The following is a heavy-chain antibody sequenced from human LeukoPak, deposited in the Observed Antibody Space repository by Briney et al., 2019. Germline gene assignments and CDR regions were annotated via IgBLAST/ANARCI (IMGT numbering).Heavy chain of an antibody. CDR2: INPNSGGT. V-gene: IGHV1-2*02. CDR3: ARGGGSGSLYYYYYYMDV. D-gene: IGHD3-10*01. CDR1: GYTFTGYY. J-gene: IGHJ6*03. Sequence: ASVKVSCKASGYTFTGYYMHWVRQAPGQGLEWMGWINPNSGGTNYAQKFQGRVTMTRDTSISTAYMELSRLRSDDTAVYYCARGGGSGSLYYYYYYMDVWGKGTTVTISS.